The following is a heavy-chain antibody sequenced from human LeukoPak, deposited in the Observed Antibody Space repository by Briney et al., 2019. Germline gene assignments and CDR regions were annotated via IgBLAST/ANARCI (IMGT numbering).Heavy chain of an antibody. Sequence: PGGSLRLSCAASGFTFGSYAMHWVRQAPGKGLEYVSAISSNGGSTYYANSVKGRFTISRDNSKNTLYLQMGSLRAEDMAVYYCARISRSAAGDYWGQGTLVTVSS. CDR1: GFTFGSYA. V-gene: IGHV3-64*01. J-gene: IGHJ4*02. D-gene: IGHD6-13*01. CDR3: ARISRSAAGDY. CDR2: ISSNGGST.